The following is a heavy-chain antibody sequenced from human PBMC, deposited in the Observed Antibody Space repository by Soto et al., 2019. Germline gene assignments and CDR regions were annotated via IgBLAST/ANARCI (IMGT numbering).Heavy chain of an antibody. CDR3: ARLGPLYDSSGYYYNY. J-gene: IGHJ4*02. CDR2: IYPGDSDT. Sequence: GESLKISCKGSGYSFTSYWIGWVRQMPGKGLEWMGIIYPGDSDTRYSPSFQGQVTISADKSISTAYLQWSSLKASATSMYCCARLGPLYDSSGYYYNYWGQGTLVIVS. CDR1: GYSFTSYW. V-gene: IGHV5-51*01. D-gene: IGHD3-22*01.